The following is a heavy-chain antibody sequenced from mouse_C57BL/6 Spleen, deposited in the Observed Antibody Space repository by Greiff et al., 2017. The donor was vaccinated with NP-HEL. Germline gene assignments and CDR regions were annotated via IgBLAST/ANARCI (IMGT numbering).Heavy chain of an antibody. Sequence: VQLQQPGAELVRPGSSVKLSCKASGYTFTSYWMHWVKQRPIQGLEWIGNIDPSDSETHYNQKFKDKATLTVDKSSSTAYMQLSSLTSEDSAVYYCANYGSSDGYFDVWGTGTTVTVSS. CDR1: GYTFTSYW. V-gene: IGHV1-52*01. CDR2: IDPSDSET. D-gene: IGHD1-1*01. J-gene: IGHJ1*03. CDR3: ANYGSSDGYFDV.